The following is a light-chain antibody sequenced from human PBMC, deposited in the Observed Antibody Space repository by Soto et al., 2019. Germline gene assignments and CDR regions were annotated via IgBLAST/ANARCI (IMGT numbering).Light chain of an antibody. J-gene: IGKJ5*01. Sequence: EIVMTQSPATLSVSPGERATLSCSASQSVSDNLAWYQQKPGQAPRLFIYGASARATGIPARFSGSGSGTEFTLNISSLQSEDFAVYYCQQYNNWPITFGQGTRLEIK. V-gene: IGKV3-15*01. CDR1: QSVSDN. CDR2: GAS. CDR3: QQYNNWPIT.